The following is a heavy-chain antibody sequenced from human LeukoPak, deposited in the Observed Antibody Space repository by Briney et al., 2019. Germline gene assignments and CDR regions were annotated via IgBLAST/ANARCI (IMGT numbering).Heavy chain of an antibody. CDR2: INHSGST. D-gene: IGHD5-18*01. J-gene: IGHJ4*02. CDR3: ARGATAMVFISFFDY. Sequence: XSWIXXXPGKGLEWIGEINHSGSTNYNPSLKSRVTISVDTSKNQFSLKLSSVTAADTAVYYCARGATAMVFISFFDYWGQGTLVTVSS. V-gene: IGHV4-34*01.